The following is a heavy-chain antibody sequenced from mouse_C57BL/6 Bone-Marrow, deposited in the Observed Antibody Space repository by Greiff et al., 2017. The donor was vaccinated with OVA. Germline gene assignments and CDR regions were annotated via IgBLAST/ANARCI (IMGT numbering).Heavy chain of an antibody. CDR1: GYTFTNYW. CDR2: IYPGGGYT. J-gene: IGHJ1*03. CDR3: ARVGYYDYDDWYFDV. Sequence: VKVVESGAELVRPGTSVKMSCKASGYTFTNYWIGWAKQRPGHGLEWIGDIYPGGGYTNYNEKFKGKAKLTADKSSSTAYMQFSSLTSEDSSIYYCARVGYYDYDDWYFDVWGTGTTVTVSS. D-gene: IGHD2-4*01. V-gene: IGHV1-63*01.